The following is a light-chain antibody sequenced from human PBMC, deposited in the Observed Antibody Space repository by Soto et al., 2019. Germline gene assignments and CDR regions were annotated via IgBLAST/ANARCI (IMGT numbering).Light chain of an antibody. J-gene: IGLJ1*01. CDR1: SSDIGRYNY. CDR2: GVS. V-gene: IGLV2-23*02. Sequence: QSVLTQPASVSGSPGQSITISCTGTSSDIGRYNYVSWYQQHPGKAPKLMIYGVSNRPSGISNRFSASKSGNTASLTISGLQPEDEADYYCCSYAGSSAFYVFGTGTKVTVL. CDR3: CSYAGSSAFYV.